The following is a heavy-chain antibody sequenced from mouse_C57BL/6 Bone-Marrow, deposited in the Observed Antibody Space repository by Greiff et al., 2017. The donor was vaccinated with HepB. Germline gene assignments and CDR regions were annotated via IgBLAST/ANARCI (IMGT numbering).Heavy chain of an antibody. Sequence: VQLQQSGPELVKPGASVKIPCKASGYKFTDYNMDWVKQSHGKSLEWIGDINPNNGGTIYNQKFKGKATLTVDKSSSTAYMELRSLTSEDTAVYYCARSHYGSSYPYAMDYWGQGTSVTVSS. CDR1: GYKFTDYN. V-gene: IGHV1-18*01. CDR3: ARSHYGSSYPYAMDY. J-gene: IGHJ4*01. CDR2: INPNNGGT. D-gene: IGHD1-1*01.